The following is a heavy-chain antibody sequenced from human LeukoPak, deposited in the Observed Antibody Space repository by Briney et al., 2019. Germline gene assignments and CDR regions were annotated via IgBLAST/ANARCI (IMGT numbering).Heavy chain of an antibody. Sequence: SETLSLTCTVSGGSISSGSYYWSWIRQPAGKGLEWTGYIYYSGSTYYNPSLKSRVTISVDTSKNQFSLKLTSVTAADTAVYYCASMVRGVISLFDYWGQGTLVTVSS. V-gene: IGHV4-61*10. CDR2: IYYSGST. CDR1: GGSISSGSYY. CDR3: ASMVRGVISLFDY. J-gene: IGHJ4*02. D-gene: IGHD3-10*01.